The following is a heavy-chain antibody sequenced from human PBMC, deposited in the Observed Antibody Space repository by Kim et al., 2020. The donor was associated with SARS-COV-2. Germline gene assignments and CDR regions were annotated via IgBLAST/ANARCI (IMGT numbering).Heavy chain of an antibody. J-gene: IGHJ3*01. Sequence: SETLSLTCTVSGGSISSGGYYWSWIRQHPGKGLEWIGYIYNSGSTYYNPSLKSRVTISVDTSKNQFSLKLSSVTAADTAVYYCARDRRVRYDILTGYKPSENYAFDLWGQGTMVTVSS. CDR3: ARDRRVRYDILTGYKPSENYAFDL. CDR1: GGSISSGGYY. D-gene: IGHD3-9*01. CDR2: IYNSGST. V-gene: IGHV4-31*03.